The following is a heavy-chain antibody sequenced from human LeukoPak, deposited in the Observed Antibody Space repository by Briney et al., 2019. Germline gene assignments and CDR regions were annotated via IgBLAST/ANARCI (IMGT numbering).Heavy chain of an antibody. Sequence: SETLSLTCTVSGGSISSSSYYWGWIRQRPGKGLEWIGSIYYSGSTYYNPSLKSRVTISVDTSKNQFSLKLSSVTAADTAVYYCARETDYGSGSYHFDYWGQGTLVTVSS. CDR2: IYYSGST. CDR3: ARETDYGSGSYHFDY. CDR1: GGSISSSSYY. D-gene: IGHD3-10*01. V-gene: IGHV4-39*07. J-gene: IGHJ4*02.